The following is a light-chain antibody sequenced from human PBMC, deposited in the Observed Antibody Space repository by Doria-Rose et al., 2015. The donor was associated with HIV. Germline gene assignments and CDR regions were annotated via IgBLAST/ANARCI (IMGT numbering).Light chain of an antibody. V-gene: IGKV3-20*01. CDR2: DGS. Sequence: LTQSPGTLSLSPGERATLSCRASQSFSSTYLAWYQQKPGQAPSLLIHDGSTRATGIPDRFSASGSGTDFTLTINRLEPGDFALYYCHQYGTSWTFGQGTKVEI. CDR3: HQYGTSWT. CDR1: QSFSSTY. J-gene: IGKJ1*01.